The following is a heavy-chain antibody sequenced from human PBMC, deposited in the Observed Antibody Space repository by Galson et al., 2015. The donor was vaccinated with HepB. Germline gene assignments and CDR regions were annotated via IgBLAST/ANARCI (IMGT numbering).Heavy chain of an antibody. CDR1: GDSVSSNSAA. J-gene: IGHJ4*02. CDR3: VRADYSGYDYCFDY. Sequence: CAISGDSVSSNSAAWNWIRRSPSRGLEWLGRTYYRSKWYNDYAVSVKSRITINPDTSKNQFSLQLNSVTPEDTAVYYCVRADYSGYDYCFDYWGQGTLVTVSS. D-gene: IGHD5-12*01. CDR2: TYYRSKWYN. V-gene: IGHV6-1*01.